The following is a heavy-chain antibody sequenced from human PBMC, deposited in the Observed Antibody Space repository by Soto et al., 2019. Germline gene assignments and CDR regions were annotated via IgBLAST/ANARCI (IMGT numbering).Heavy chain of an antibody. Sequence: SETLSLTCAVYGGSFSGYYWSWIRQPPGKGLEWIGEINHSGSTNYNPSLKSRVTISVDTSKNQFSLKLSSVTAADTAVYYCASYGAGTSQFHYWGQGTLVTVS. CDR3: ASYGAGTSQFHY. V-gene: IGHV4-34*01. CDR2: INHSGST. J-gene: IGHJ4*02. CDR1: GGSFSGYY. D-gene: IGHD6-13*01.